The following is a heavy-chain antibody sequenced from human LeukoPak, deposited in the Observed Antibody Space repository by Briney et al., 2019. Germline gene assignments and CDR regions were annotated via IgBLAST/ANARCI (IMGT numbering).Heavy chain of an antibody. Sequence: SQTLSLTCTVSGGSISSGSYYWSWIRQPAGKGLEWIGRIYTSGSTNYNPSLKSRVTISVDTSKNQFSLKLSSVTAADTAVYYCAREGRVVLAALWGQGTLVTVSS. CDR3: AREGRVVLAAL. J-gene: IGHJ4*02. V-gene: IGHV4-61*02. CDR2: IYTSGST. D-gene: IGHD2-2*01. CDR1: GGSISSGSYY.